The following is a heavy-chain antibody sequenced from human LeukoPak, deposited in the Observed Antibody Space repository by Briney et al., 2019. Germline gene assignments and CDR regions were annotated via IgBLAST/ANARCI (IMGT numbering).Heavy chain of an antibody. CDR1: GFTFSSYW. CDR2: LTGSGGTT. J-gene: IGHJ3*02. V-gene: IGHV3-23*01. Sequence: PGGSLRLSCAASGFTFSSYWMHWVRQAPGRGLEWVSGLTGSGGTTYYADSVKGRFTISRDNSRSTLYLQTNSLRVEDTAVYYCAKPVAGSSLGAFDIWGQGTMVTVSS. D-gene: IGHD6-19*01. CDR3: AKPVAGSSLGAFDI.